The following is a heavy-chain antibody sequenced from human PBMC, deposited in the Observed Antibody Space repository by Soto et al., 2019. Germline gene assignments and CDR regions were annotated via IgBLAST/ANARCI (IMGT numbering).Heavy chain of an antibody. CDR2: IYYSGST. Sequence: SETLSLTCTVSGGSISSGGYYWSWIRQHPGKGLEWIGYIYYSGSTYYNPSLKSRVTISVDTSKNQFSLKLSSVTAADTAVYYCARGHTAMDHYYYYGMDVWGQGTTVTVSS. V-gene: IGHV4-31*03. CDR3: ARGHTAMDHYYYYGMDV. D-gene: IGHD5-18*01. J-gene: IGHJ6*02. CDR1: GGSISSGGYY.